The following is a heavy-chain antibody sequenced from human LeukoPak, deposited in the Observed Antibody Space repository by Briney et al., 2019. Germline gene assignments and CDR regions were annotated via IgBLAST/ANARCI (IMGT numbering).Heavy chain of an antibody. D-gene: IGHD6-19*01. CDR2: INPNSGGT. Sequence: ASVKVSCKASGYTFTGYYMHWGRQAPGQGLEWMGWINPNSGGTNYAQKFQGRVTMTRGTSISTAYMELSRLRSDDTAVYYCVRFQWLPLQNFDYWGQGTLVTVSS. V-gene: IGHV1-2*02. CDR1: GYTFTGYY. J-gene: IGHJ4*02. CDR3: VRFQWLPLQNFDY.